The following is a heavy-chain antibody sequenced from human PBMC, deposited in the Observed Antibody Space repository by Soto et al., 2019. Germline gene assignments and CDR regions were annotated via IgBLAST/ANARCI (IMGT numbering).Heavy chain of an antibody. CDR3: ERSSGYYLLDDY. Sequence: QVQLVQSGAEEKKPGASVKVSCKASGYTFTSYAMHWVRQAPGQRLEWMGWINAGNGNTKYSQKFQGRVTITRDTSASTAYMELSSLRSEDTAVYYCERSSGYYLLDDYWGQGTLVTVSS. J-gene: IGHJ4*02. V-gene: IGHV1-3*05. D-gene: IGHD3-22*01. CDR2: INAGNGNT. CDR1: GYTFTSYA.